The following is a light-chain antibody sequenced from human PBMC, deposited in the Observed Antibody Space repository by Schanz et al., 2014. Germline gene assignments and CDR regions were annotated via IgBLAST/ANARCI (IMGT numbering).Light chain of an antibody. V-gene: IGKV1-5*01. Sequence: DIQMTQSPSTLSASVGDRVTITCRASQSISTWLAWYQQKPGKAPKVLIYDASNLESGVPSRFSGSGSGTEFTLTISSLQPEDFATYYCQQADSFPFTFGPGTKVDIK. CDR1: QSISTW. CDR2: DAS. J-gene: IGKJ3*01. CDR3: QQADSFPFT.